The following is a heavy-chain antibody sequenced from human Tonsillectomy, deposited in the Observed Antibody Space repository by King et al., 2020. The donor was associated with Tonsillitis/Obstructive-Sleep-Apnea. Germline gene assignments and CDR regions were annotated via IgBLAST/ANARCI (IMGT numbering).Heavy chain of an antibody. V-gene: IGHV3-23*04. J-gene: IGHJ4*02. CDR2: ISANTRGT. Sequence: VQLVESGGGLVQPGGSLRLSCAASGFTFSSYAMSWVRQAPGKGLEWVSAISANTRGTYYADSVKGRFTISRDNSKSTLHLQMNSLRAEDTAVYYCAKVLNSGTHYYFDYWGQGTLVTVSS. CDR3: AKVLNSGTHYYFDY. CDR1: GFTFSSYA. D-gene: IGHD1-26*01.